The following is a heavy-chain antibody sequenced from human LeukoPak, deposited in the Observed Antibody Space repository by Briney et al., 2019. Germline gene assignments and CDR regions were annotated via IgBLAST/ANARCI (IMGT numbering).Heavy chain of an antibody. J-gene: IGHJ4*02. Sequence: PSETLSLTCTVSGYSISSGYYWGWIRQPPGKGLEWIGSIYHSGSTYYNPSLKSRVTISVDTSKNQFSLKLSSVTAADTAVYYCARPQPPGYCSGGSCYWVHDLDHWGQGTLVTVSS. V-gene: IGHV4-38-2*02. CDR3: ARPQPPGYCSGGSCYWVHDLDH. CDR1: GYSISSGYY. CDR2: IYHSGST. D-gene: IGHD2-15*01.